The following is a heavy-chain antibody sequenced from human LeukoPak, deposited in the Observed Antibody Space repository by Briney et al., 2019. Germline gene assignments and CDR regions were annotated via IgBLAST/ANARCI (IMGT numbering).Heavy chain of an antibody. CDR3: ARDPATVTSHFDY. D-gene: IGHD4-17*01. CDR1: GFIFSRYD. Sequence: GGSLRLSCVASGFIFSRYDMPWVRQAPGKGLEWVALIWHDGSKTHYADSVKGRFTISRDDSKSTLYVQMNSLRVEDTAVYYCARDPATVTSHFDYWGQGALVTVSS. J-gene: IGHJ4*02. V-gene: IGHV3-33*01. CDR2: IWHDGSKT.